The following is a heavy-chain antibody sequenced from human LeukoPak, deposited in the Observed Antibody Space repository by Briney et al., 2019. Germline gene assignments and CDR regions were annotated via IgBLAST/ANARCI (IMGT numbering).Heavy chain of an antibody. V-gene: IGHV3-74*01. D-gene: IGHD3-22*01. Sequence: PGGSLRLSCAASGFTFSSYWMHWVRQAPGKGLVWVSRINSDGSSTSYADSMKGGFTNARNNAKNTLYLQMNSLRAEDRAVYYCARDRDYYDSLYYFDYWGQGTLVTVSS. CDR1: GFTFSSYW. CDR3: ARDRDYYDSLYYFDY. CDR2: INSDGSST. J-gene: IGHJ4*02.